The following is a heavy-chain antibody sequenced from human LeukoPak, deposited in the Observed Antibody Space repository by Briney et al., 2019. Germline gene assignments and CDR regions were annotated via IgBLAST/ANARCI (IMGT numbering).Heavy chain of an antibody. CDR3: AREGSTGSYLFDP. J-gene: IGHJ5*02. V-gene: IGHV4-31*03. Sequence: SQTLSLTCTVCGDSISRGGYSWSWIRQHPEKGLEWIGYIYYTGSTYYNPPLKSRVTISVDISKNQFSLKVTSVTAADTAVYYCAREGSTGSYLFDPWGQGTLVTVSS. D-gene: IGHD1-26*01. CDR2: IYYTGST. CDR1: GDSISRGGYS.